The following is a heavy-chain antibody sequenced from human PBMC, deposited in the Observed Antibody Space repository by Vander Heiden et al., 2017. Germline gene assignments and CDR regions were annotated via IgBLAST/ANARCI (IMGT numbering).Heavy chain of an antibody. CDR1: GFTFSSHS. J-gene: IGHJ5*02. D-gene: IGHD3-3*01. Sequence: EVQLVESGGGLVKPGGSLRLSCAASGFTFSSHSMNGVRQAPGKGLEWVSSISSSSSYIYYADSVKGRFTISRDNAKNSLYLQMNSLRAEDTAVYYCARDAWRVLRFLEWLPNWFDPWGQGTLVTVSS. CDR2: ISSSSSYI. V-gene: IGHV3-21*01. CDR3: ARDAWRVLRFLEWLPNWFDP.